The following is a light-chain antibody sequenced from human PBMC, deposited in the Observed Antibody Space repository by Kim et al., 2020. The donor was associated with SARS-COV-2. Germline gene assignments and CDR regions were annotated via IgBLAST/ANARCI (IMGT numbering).Light chain of an antibody. CDR1: SGHSSYV. Sequence: QLVLTQSPSASASLGASVKLTCTLSSGHSSYVIAWHQQQPEKGPRFLMKLNSDGSHYRGDGIPDRFSGSSSGAERYLTISSLQSEDEADYYCQTWGTGIRVFGGGTQLTVL. V-gene: IGLV4-69*01. CDR3: QTWGTGIRV. CDR2: LNSDGSH. J-gene: IGLJ2*01.